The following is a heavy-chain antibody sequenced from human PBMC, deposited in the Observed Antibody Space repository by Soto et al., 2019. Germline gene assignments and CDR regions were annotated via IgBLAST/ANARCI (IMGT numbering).Heavy chain of an antibody. V-gene: IGHV3-23*01. J-gene: IGHJ6*02. CDR2: ISGSGGST. CDR1: GFTFSSYA. CDR3: AKANSVGYCSSTSCYLYYYGLDV. D-gene: IGHD2-2*01. Sequence: PGGSLRLSCAASGFTFSSYAMSWVRQAPGKGLEWVSAISGSGGSTYYADSVKGRFTISRDNSKNTLYLQMNSLRAEDTAVYYCAKANSVGYCSSTSCYLYYYGLDVWGQGTTVTVSS.